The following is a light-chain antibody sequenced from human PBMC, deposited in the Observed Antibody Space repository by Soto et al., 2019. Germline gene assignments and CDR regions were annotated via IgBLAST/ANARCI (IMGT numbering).Light chain of an antibody. Sequence: IQLTQSPSSLSASVGDRVTIACRASQGISRYLAWYQQKPGKAPNLLIHSPSTLQSGVPSRFSGSGSGTDFTLTISSLQPEDFAAYYCLQSDSYPRTFGQGTKLDIK. V-gene: IGKV1-9*01. CDR3: LQSDSYPRT. CDR1: QGISRY. CDR2: SPS. J-gene: IGKJ2*02.